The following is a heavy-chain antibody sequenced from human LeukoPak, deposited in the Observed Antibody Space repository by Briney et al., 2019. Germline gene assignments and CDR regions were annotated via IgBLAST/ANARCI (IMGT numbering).Heavy chain of an antibody. D-gene: IGHD2-2*01. Sequence: APLKVSCKASGYTFTGSDINWVRQATGQELEWMGGMNPNSGNTGYAQKFQGRVTMTRHTSIRTAYTERSGLRFEDTAVYYCARSFIVVVLAADSYYYYMDVWGKGTTVTVSS. V-gene: IGHV1-8*01. CDR2: MNPNSGNT. J-gene: IGHJ6*03. CDR3: ARSFIVVVLAADSYYYYMDV. CDR1: GYTFTGSD.